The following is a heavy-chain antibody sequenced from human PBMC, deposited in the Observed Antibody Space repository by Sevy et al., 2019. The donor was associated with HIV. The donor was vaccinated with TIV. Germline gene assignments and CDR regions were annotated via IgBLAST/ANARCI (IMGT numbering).Heavy chain of an antibody. V-gene: IGHV4-34*01. CDR3: ARPKKQWLVRGDAFDI. Sequence: SETLSLTCAVYGGSFSGYYWSWIRQPPGKGLEWTGEINHSGSTNYNPSLKSGVTISVDTSKNQFSLKLSSVTAADTAVYYCARPKKQWLVRGDAFDIWGQGTMVTVSS. CDR1: GGSFSGYY. J-gene: IGHJ3*02. CDR2: INHSGST. D-gene: IGHD6-19*01.